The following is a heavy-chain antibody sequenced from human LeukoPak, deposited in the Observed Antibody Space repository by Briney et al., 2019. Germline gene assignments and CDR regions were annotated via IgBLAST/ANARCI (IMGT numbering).Heavy chain of an antibody. CDR2: ISSSSSYM. V-gene: IGHV3-21*01. D-gene: IGHD2-15*01. CDR1: GFTFSTYS. J-gene: IGHJ1*01. Sequence: GGCLRLSCAASGFTFSTYSMNWVRQAPGKGLEWVSSISSSSSYMYYADSVKGRFSVSRDNAKNSLYLQLDNLRADDTAVYYCASTFPYCGDGSCALGGQGTLVIVSS. CDR3: ASTFPYCGDGSCAL.